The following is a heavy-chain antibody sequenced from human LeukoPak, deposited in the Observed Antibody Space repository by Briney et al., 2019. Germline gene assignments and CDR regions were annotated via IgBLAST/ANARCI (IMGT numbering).Heavy chain of an antibody. CDR2: IKSKTDGGTT. D-gene: IGHD2-15*01. V-gene: IGHV3-15*01. CDR3: TTDKYCSGGSCYSGFDY. CDR1: GFTFSNAW. J-gene: IGHJ4*02. Sequence: PGGSLRLSCAASGFTFSNAWMSWVRQAPGKGLEWVGRIKSKTDGGTTDYAAPVKGRFTISRDDSKNTLYLQMNSLKTEDTAVYYCTTDKYCSGGSCYSGFDYWGQGTLVTVSS.